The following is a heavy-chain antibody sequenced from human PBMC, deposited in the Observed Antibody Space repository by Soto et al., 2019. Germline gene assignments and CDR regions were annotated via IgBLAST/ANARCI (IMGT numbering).Heavy chain of an antibody. Sequence: QITLKESGRTLVKTTQTLTLTCTFSGFSLSTNGVGVGWIRQPPGKALEWLALIYWDGDKRYSPSLKSRLTVTKDTSNNQVVLTMSNMDPVDTATYYCAHIANYDQVDWFDPWGQGILVTVSS. CDR1: GFSLSTNGVG. CDR2: IYWDGDK. CDR3: AHIANYDQVDWFDP. J-gene: IGHJ5*02. V-gene: IGHV2-5*02. D-gene: IGHD3-16*01.